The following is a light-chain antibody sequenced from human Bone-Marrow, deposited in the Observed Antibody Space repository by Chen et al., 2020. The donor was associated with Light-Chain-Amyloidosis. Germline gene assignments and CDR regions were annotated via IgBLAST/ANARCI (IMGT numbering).Light chain of an antibody. CDR1: QSVSSSY. Sequence: ESVLPQSPGTLSFSPGERATLSCRASQSVSSSYLAWYQQKPGQAPRLLIYGASSRATGIPDRFSGSGSGTDFTLTISRLEPEDFAVYYCQQYDSSPVTFGQGTKLEIK. J-gene: IGKJ2*01. V-gene: IGKV3-20*01. CDR3: QQYDSSPVT. CDR2: GAS.